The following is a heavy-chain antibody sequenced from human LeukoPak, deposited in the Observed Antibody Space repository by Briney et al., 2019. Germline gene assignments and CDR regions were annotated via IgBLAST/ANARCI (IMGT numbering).Heavy chain of an antibody. D-gene: IGHD3-3*01. CDR2: IYYSGST. V-gene: IGHV4-39*01. CDR3: ARAGEPNYDFWSGYYYYMDV. J-gene: IGHJ6*03. CDR1: GGSISSSSYY. Sequence: PSETLSLTCTVSGGSISSSSYYWGWIRQPPGKGLEWIGSIYYSGSTYYNPSLKSRVTISVDTSKNQFSLKLSSVTAADTAVYYCARAGEPNYDFWSGYYYYMDVWGKGTTVTVSS.